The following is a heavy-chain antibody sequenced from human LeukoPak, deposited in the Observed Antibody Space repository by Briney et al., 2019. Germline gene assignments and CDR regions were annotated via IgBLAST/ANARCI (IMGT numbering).Heavy chain of an antibody. D-gene: IGHD2-2*01. CDR3: ARVGGYCSSTSCYWGFDY. CDR2: INPNSGGT. J-gene: IGHJ4*02. Sequence: ASVKVSCKASGYTFTGYYMHWVRQAPGQGLEWMGWINPNSGGTNYAQKFQGRVTMTRDTSISTAYMELSRLRSDDTAVYYCARVGGYCSSTSCYWGFDYWGQGTLVTVSS. CDR1: GYTFTGYY. V-gene: IGHV1-2*02.